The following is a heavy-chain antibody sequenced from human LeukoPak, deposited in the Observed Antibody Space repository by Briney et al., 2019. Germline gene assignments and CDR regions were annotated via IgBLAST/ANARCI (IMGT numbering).Heavy chain of an antibody. CDR1: GGSFSGYY. Sequence: SETLSLTCAVYGGSFSGYYWSWIRQPPGKGLEWIGYIYYTGSTNYNPSLKSRVTISVDTSKNQFSLKLSSVTAADTAVYYCSRMSGVTTWKLCDYWGQGTLVTVSS. CDR2: IYYTGST. CDR3: SRMSGVTTWKLCDY. D-gene: IGHD4-17*01. V-gene: IGHV4-59*01. J-gene: IGHJ4*02.